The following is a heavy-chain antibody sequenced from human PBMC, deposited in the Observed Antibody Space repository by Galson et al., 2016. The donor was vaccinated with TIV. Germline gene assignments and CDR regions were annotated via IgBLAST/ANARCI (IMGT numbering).Heavy chain of an antibody. J-gene: IGHJ5*01. D-gene: IGHD2-8*01. CDR3: ARQRNLSNGPWFDS. CDR1: GDSISSYY. V-gene: IGHV4-59*08. CDR2: IYNNMDFSETT. Sequence: SETLSLTCTVSGDSISSYYWTWIRQSPGKGLEWIGYIYNNMDFSETTNYNPSLMSRVTISLDTSRSHISLKLTSVTAADTAVYYWARQRNLSNGPWFDSWGQGALVTVSS.